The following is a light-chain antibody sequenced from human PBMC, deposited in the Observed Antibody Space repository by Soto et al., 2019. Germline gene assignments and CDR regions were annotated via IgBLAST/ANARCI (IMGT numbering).Light chain of an antibody. Sequence: QSVLPQPPSVSAAPGQKVTISCSGSSSNIGSTFVSWYQHLPGAAPKLLIYDNDQRPSGIPDRFSGSRSGTSATLGITGLQTGDEADYYCAAWDTSLSAVLLGGGTKVTVL. V-gene: IGLV1-51*01. CDR2: DND. CDR1: SSNIGSTF. J-gene: IGLJ2*01. CDR3: AAWDTSLSAVL.